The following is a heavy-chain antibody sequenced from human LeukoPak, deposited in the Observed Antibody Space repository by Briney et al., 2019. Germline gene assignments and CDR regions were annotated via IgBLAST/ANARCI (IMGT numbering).Heavy chain of an antibody. J-gene: IGHJ4*02. CDR1: GFTFSDYY. CDR2: ISSSGSTI. CDR3: AKSRGSSGWYSIDY. D-gene: IGHD6-19*01. V-gene: IGHV3-11*01. Sequence: GGSLRLSCAASGFTFSDYYMSWIRQAPGKGLEWVSYISSSGSTIYYADSVKGRFTISRDNAKNSLYLQMNSLRAEDTALYYCAKSRGSSGWYSIDYWGQGTLVTVSS.